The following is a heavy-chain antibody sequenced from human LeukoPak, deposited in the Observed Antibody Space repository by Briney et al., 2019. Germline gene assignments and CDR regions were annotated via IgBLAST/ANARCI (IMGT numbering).Heavy chain of an antibody. J-gene: IGHJ4*02. CDR2: ISGSSSYI. CDR1: GFSFSSYN. Sequence: GGSLRLACAASGFSFSSYNMNWVRQAPGKGLEWVSSISGSSSYIYSADSVKGRFTISRDNAKNSLYLLMNSLRVEDTAVYYCVVSLDYWGQGALVTVSS. D-gene: IGHD5/OR15-5a*01. CDR3: VVSLDY. V-gene: IGHV3-21*01.